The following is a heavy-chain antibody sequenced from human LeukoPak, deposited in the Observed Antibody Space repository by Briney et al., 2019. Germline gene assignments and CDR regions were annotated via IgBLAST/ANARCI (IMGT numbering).Heavy chain of an antibody. CDR3: ARDRGLYGSGSYNWFDP. Sequence: GASVKVSCKASGGTFSSYAISWVRQAPGQRLEWMGWINAGNGNTKYSQKFQGRVTITRDTSASTAYMELSSLRSEDTAVYYCARDRGLYGSGSYNWFDPWGQGTLVTVSS. J-gene: IGHJ5*02. D-gene: IGHD3-10*01. CDR2: INAGNGNT. V-gene: IGHV1-3*01. CDR1: GGTFSSYA.